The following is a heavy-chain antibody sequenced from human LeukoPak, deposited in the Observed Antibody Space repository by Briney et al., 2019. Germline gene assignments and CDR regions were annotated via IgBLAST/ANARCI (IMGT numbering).Heavy chain of an antibody. CDR1: GYTFTSYG. D-gene: IGHD2-21*01. CDR3: AREVVVLATLDAFDI. V-gene: IGHV1-18*01. CDR2: ISAYNGNT. J-gene: IGHJ3*02. Sequence: ASVKVSCKASGYTFTSYGISWVRQAPGQGLEWMGWISAYNGNTNYAQKLQGRVTMTTDTSTSTAYMELRSLRSDDTAVYYCAREVVVLATLDAFDIWGQGTMVTVSS.